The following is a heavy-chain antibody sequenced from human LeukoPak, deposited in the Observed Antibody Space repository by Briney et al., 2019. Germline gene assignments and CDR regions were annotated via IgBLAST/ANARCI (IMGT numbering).Heavy chain of an antibody. CDR3: ARDRKYDWYFDL. J-gene: IGHJ2*01. D-gene: IGHD2-2*01. CDR1: GGSIRGGTYY. Sequence: SETLSLTCSVSGGSIRGGTYYWGWIRQPPGKGLEWIGTIHYTGSTYYNRALKSRVTISVDTSKNQFSLKLNSVTAADTAVYYCARDRKYDWYFDLWGRGTLVTVSS. CDR2: IHYTGST. V-gene: IGHV4-39*07.